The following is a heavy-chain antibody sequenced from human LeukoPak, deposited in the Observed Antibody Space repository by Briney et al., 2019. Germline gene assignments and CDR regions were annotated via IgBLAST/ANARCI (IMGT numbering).Heavy chain of an antibody. CDR1: GFTFSSYD. J-gene: IGHJ4*02. D-gene: IGHD3-22*01. CDR3: GTLSGYQWDY. Sequence: SGTSLRLSCAASGFTFSSYDMHWVRQAPGKGLEWVAVMSYDGNNKDYVESVKGRFTISRDNSKNTLYLQMNSLRAEDTAVYYCGTLSGYQWDYWGQGTLVTVSS. V-gene: IGHV3-30*03. CDR2: MSYDGNNK.